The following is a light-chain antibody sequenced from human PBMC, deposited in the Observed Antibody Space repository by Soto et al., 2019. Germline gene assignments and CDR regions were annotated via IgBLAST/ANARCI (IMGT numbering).Light chain of an antibody. Sequence: EIVLTQSPATLSLSPGQRATLSCGASQSVSNRLAWYQQRPGLAPRLLIYDASTWATGIPDRFSGSGSGRDFTLTISRLRPEDSAVYYCQQYAGSPLTFGGGTKVEIK. CDR3: QQYAGSPLT. J-gene: IGKJ4*01. CDR2: DAS. V-gene: IGKV3D-20*01. CDR1: QSVSNR.